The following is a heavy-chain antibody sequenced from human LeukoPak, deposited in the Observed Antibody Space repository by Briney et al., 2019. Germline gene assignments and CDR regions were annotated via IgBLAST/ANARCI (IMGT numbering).Heavy chain of an antibody. CDR1: GFTFSSYE. CDR3: LTVRKYLRVGWNSNFDY. V-gene: IGHV3-48*03. Sequence: PGGSLRLSCAASGFTFSSYEMNWVRQAPGKGLEWVSYISSSGSTIYYADSVKGRFTISRDNSKNTLYLQMNSLRAEDTAVYYCLTVRKYLRVGWNSNFDYRGQGTLVTVSS. J-gene: IGHJ4*02. D-gene: IGHD1-7*01. CDR2: ISSSGSTI.